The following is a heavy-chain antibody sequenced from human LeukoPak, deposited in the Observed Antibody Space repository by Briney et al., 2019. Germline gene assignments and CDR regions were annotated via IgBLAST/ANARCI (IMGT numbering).Heavy chain of an antibody. J-gene: IGHJ4*02. CDR3: ARDGRGGHNDF. CDR2: LGISGGYT. CDR1: GFTLSNYA. V-gene: IGHV3-23*01. Sequence: GGSLRLSCVASGFTLSNYAMSWVRQAPGKGLEWVSSLGISGGYTWYAGSVKGRFTISRDNAKNSLYLQMNSLRAEDTAVYFCARDGRGGHNDFWGQGTLITVSS. D-gene: IGHD4-23*01.